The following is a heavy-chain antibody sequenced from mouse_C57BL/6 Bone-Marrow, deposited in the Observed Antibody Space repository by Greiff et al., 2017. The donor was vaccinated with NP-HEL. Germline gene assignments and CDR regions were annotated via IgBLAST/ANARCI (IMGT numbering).Heavy chain of an antibody. D-gene: IGHD2-3*01. CDR2: INSDGGST. CDR1: EYEFPSHD. V-gene: IGHV5-2*01. J-gene: IGHJ1*03. Sequence: EVQRVESGGGLVQPGESLKLSCESNEYEFPSHDMSWVRKTPEKRLELVAAINSDGGSTYYPDTMERRFIISRDNTKKTLYLQMSSLRSEDTALYYGARHDGYYPNWYFDVWGTGTTVTVSS. CDR3: ARHDGYYPNWYFDV.